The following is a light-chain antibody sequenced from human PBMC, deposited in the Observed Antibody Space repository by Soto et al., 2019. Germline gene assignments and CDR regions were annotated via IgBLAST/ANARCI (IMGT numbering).Light chain of an antibody. V-gene: IGKV1-5*01. CDR2: GAS. Sequence: DIQMTQSPPTLSASVGDRVTITCRASQSIRHYLAWYQQMPGKAPKLLIYGASTLQSGVPSRFSGSGSGTEFTLTISSLQPDDLGNDYCRHHHXYSKTCGQGTKVDIK. CDR3: RHHHXYSKT. J-gene: IGKJ1*01. CDR1: QSIRHY.